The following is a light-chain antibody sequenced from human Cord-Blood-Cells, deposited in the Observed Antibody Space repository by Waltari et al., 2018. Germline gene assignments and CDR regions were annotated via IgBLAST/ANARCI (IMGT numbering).Light chain of an antibody. Sequence: DIVMTQSPLSLPVTPGEPASISCRSSQSLLHSNGYNYLDWYLQKPGQSPQLLIYLGSNRDTGVPDRFSGSGSGTDFTLKISRVQAEDVAIYYCMQALQTPRTFGQGTKLEIK. CDR2: LGS. V-gene: IGKV2-28*01. J-gene: IGKJ2*01. CDR3: MQALQTPRT. CDR1: QSLLHSNGYNY.